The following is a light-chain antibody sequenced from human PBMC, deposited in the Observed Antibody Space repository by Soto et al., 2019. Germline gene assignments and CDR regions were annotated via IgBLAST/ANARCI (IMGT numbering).Light chain of an antibody. J-gene: IGKJ5*01. V-gene: IGKV3-15*01. CDR2: GAS. CDR3: QQYNNWPSIT. Sequence: EIVMTQPPATLSVSPGERATLSCRASQSVSSNLAWYQQKPGQAPRLLIYGASTRATGIPARFSGSGSGTEFTLTISSLQSEDFAVYYCQQYNNWPSITFGQGTRLEI. CDR1: QSVSSN.